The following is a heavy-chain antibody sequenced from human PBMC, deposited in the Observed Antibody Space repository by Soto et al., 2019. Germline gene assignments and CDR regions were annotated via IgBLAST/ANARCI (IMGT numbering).Heavy chain of an antibody. V-gene: IGHV3-48*03. Sequence: EVQLVESGGGLVQPGGSLKLSCTVSGFTVSSCEMNWVRQAPGKGLEWVSYINSDGVTIYADSVKGRFTISRDNAQNRLFLQMNSLRGEDTALYYCARDKGERVGYVMDVLGQGTTGTLPS. D-gene: IGHD3-16*01. CDR1: GFTVSSCE. CDR2: INSDGVTI. CDR3: ARDKGERVGYVMDV. J-gene: IGHJ6*01.